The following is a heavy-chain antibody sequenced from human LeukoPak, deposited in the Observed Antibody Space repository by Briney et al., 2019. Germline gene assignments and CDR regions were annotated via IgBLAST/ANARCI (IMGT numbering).Heavy chain of an antibody. CDR2: IYYKGNT. Sequence: SETLSLTCAVSGASISSGGYFYSWIRQHPGEGLEWLAYIYYKGNTYYNPSLKSRLTISVDTSKNQFSLNLTSVSAADTAVYYCARVSGHITYVDFWGQGTLVTVSS. D-gene: IGHD3-10*01. J-gene: IGHJ4*02. V-gene: IGHV4-31*11. CDR3: ARVSGHITYVDF. CDR1: GASISSGGYF.